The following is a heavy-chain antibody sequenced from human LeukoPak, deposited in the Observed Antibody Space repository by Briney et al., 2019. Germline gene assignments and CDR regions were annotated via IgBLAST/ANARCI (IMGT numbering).Heavy chain of an antibody. J-gene: IGHJ4*02. CDR2: IIPTLNVP. CDR1: GGTFNDYS. D-gene: IGHD2-15*01. CDR3: ARDRPRARYFDY. V-gene: IGHV1-69*04. Sequence: SVKVSCTASGGTFNDYSISWVRQAPGQGLEWMGRIIPTLNVPNYAQKFEGRVTITADKSTNTAYMELSSLMSEDTAVYFCARDRPRARYFDYWGQGTLVTVSS.